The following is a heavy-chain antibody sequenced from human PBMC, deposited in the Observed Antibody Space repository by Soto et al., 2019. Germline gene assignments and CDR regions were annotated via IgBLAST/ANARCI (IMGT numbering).Heavy chain of an antibody. J-gene: IGHJ5*02. Sequence: QITLKESGPTLVKPTQTLTLTCTFSGFSLSTSGVGVGWLRQPPGKALEWLALIYWDDDKRYSPSLKSRLTITKDTSKNQVVLTMTNMDPVDTATYSCAHSPGIAAAGTMPAPNWCDPWGQGTLVTVSS. CDR3: AHSPGIAAAGTMPAPNWCDP. V-gene: IGHV2-5*02. D-gene: IGHD6-13*01. CDR2: IYWDDDK. CDR1: GFSLSTSGVG.